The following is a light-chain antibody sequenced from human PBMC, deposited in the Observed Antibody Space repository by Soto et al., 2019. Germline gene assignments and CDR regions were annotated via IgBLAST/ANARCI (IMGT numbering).Light chain of an antibody. CDR2: AAS. Sequence: DIQMIQSASSLSASVGDRVSITCRASQSIAYYLNWFQQKPGKAPKLLIYAASSLQTGVPSRFSGSGSGTDVTLTISSLQPEDSATYYCQQSSNSPMYTFGQGTK. V-gene: IGKV1-39*01. CDR3: QQSSNSPMYT. J-gene: IGKJ2*01. CDR1: QSIAYY.